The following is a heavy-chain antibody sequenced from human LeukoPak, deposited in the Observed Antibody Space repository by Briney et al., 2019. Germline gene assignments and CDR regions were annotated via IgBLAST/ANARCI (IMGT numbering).Heavy chain of an antibody. CDR2: IRSDSSAK. CDR3: ARLLRWVTAGHLYYFDS. CDR1: GFEFSTST. Sequence: PGGSLRLSCVDSGFEFSTSTMNWVRQAPGKGLEWVSYIRSDSSAKYYADSVKGRFTISRDNAKNSLYLEMNSLRVEDTGVYFCARLLRWVTAGHLYYFDSWGQGTLVAVSS. V-gene: IGHV3-48*01. D-gene: IGHD2-21*02. J-gene: IGHJ4*01.